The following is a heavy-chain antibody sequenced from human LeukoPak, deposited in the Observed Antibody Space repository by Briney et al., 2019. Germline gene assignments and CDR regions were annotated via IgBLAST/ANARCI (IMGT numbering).Heavy chain of an antibody. J-gene: IGHJ4*02. CDR1: GFTFSSYG. Sequence: GGSLRLSCAASGFTFSSYGMHWVRQAPGKGLEWVAFMWYDGSNKYYADSVKGRFTISRDNSKNTLYLQMNSLRAEDTAVYYCAKQFMITFGGVIGNFDYWGQGTLVTVSS. CDR3: AKQFMITFGGVIGNFDY. V-gene: IGHV3-30*02. D-gene: IGHD3-16*02. CDR2: MWYDGSNK.